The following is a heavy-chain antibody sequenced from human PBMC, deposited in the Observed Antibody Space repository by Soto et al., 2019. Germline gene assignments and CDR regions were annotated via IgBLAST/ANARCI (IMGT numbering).Heavy chain of an antibody. Sequence: ASVKVSCKASGYTFTTYGFSWVRQAPGQGLECVGWISASNGNTHYSQKFQGRVTMTTDTSTSTAYMELRSLTSGDTAVYYCASEPFYYNAGSGYYPLGYWGQRTLVSVCS. CDR2: ISASNGNT. V-gene: IGHV1-18*04. J-gene: IGHJ4*02. CDR1: GYTFTTYG. D-gene: IGHD3-22*01. CDR3: ASEPFYYNAGSGYYPLGY.